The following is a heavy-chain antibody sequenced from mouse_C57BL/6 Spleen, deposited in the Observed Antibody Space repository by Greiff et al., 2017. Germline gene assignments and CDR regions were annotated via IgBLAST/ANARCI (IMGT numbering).Heavy chain of an antibody. CDR1: GFSLTSYG. V-gene: IGHV2-2*01. Sequence: VKLVESGPGLVQPSQSLSLTCTVSGFSLTSYGVHWVRQSPGKGLEWLGVIWSGGSTDYNAAFISRLSISKDNSKSQVFFKMNSLQADDTAIYYWARNDDSSGYVGAMDYWRRGTSVTVSS. CDR2: IWSGGST. J-gene: IGHJ4*01. CDR3: ARNDDSSGYVGAMDY. D-gene: IGHD3-2*02.